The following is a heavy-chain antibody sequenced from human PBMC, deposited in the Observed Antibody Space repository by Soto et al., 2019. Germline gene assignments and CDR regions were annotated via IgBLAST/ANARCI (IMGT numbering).Heavy chain of an antibody. D-gene: IGHD3-9*01. J-gene: IGHJ4*02. Sequence: PSETLSLTCTVSGGSISSGGYYWSWVRQHPGKGLEWIGYIYYSRSTYYNPSLKSRVTISVDTSKNQFSLKLSSVTAADTAVYYCARGTPPSYYDILTVYFHYWGQGTLVPVSP. CDR1: GGSISSGGYY. V-gene: IGHV4-31*03. CDR2: IYYSRST. CDR3: ARGTPPSYYDILTVYFHY.